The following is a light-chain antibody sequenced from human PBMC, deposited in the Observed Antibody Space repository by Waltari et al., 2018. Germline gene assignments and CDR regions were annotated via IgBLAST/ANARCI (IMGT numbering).Light chain of an antibody. V-gene: IGLV2-14*03. CDR1: SSDIGTYDW. CDR2: DVR. CDR3: STYLRSSAPVV. Sequence: QSALTQPASVSGSPGQSITISCTGSSSDIGTYDWVSWYQQHPVEAPKLMIYDVRQRPSGVSDRFSGSKSGNTASLTVSGLQAEDEADYYCSTYLRSSAPVVFGGGTKLTVL. J-gene: IGLJ2*01.